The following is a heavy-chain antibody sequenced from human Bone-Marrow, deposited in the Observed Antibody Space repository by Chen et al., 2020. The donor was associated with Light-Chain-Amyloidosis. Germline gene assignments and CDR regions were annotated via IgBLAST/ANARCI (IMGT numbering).Heavy chain of an antibody. D-gene: IGHD1-26*01. V-gene: IGHV3-23*01. J-gene: IGHJ4*02. CDR3: AKAIVSPGLGRQKRGYHFDA. CDR1: GFIFSNSA. CDR2: SIGSGNSI. Sequence: DVQLLESGGGLVQPGGSLRLSCAASGFIFSNSAMSWVRQAPGKGLEGVSGSIGSGNSIFYADSVKGRFTISRDNSKDTLSLQMNSLRDDDMAIYYCAKAIVSPGLGRQKRGYHFDAWGQGTLVTVSS.